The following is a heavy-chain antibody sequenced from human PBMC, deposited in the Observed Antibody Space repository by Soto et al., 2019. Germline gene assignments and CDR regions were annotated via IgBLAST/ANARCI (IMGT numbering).Heavy chain of an antibody. J-gene: IGHJ6*02. CDR1: GGTFSSYT. D-gene: IGHD2-15*01. CDR2: IIPILGIA. CDR3: AREPFWRGGSCYYFYGMGR. V-gene: IGHV1-69*08. Sequence: QVQLVQSGAEVKKPGSSVKGSCKASGGTFSSYTISWVRQAPGQGLEWMGRIIPILGIANYAQKFQGRVTITGDQSTGTAYIEPSRLRTEDTALYYCAREPFWRGGSCYYFYGMGRWGQGTTVTVSS.